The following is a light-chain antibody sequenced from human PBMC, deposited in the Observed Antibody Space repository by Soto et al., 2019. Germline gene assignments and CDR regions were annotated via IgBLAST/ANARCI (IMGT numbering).Light chain of an antibody. J-gene: IGKJ1*01. Sequence: EIVMTQSPATLSVSPGERGTLSFRASQSVSSNLAWYQQKPGQAPRLVMYGASIRTSGIPDRFSGSGSGTDFTLSISRLEPEDFAVYYCQQYVRAPWTFGQGTKVDIK. V-gene: IGKV3-20*01. CDR3: QQYVRAPWT. CDR1: QSVSSN. CDR2: GAS.